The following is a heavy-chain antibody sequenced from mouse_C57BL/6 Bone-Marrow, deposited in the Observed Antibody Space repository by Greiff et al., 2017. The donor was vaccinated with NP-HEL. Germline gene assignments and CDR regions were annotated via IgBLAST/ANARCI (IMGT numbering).Heavy chain of an antibody. CDR2: ISSGGDYI. J-gene: IGHJ4*01. CDR1: GFTFSSYA. D-gene: IGHD2-10*02. CDR3: TRGAFFYSITWDAMDY. V-gene: IGHV5-9-1*02. Sequence: EVMLVESGEGLVKPGGSLKLSCAASGFTFSSYAMSWVRQTPEKRLEWVAYISSGGDYIYYADTVKGRFPSSRDNARNTLYLQMRGLKYEDTAMYYCTRGAFFYSITWDAMDYWGQGTSVTVSS.